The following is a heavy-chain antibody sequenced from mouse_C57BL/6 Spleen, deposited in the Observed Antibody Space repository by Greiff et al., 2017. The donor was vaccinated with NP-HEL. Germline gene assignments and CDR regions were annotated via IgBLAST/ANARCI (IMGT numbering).Heavy chain of an antibody. V-gene: IGHV5-17*01. D-gene: IGHD2-2*01. CDR3: ARGGYLYYYAMDY. CDR2: ISSGSSTT. Sequence: EVKVVESGGGLVKPGGSLKLSCAASGFTFSDYGMHWVRQAPEKGLEWVAYISSGSSTTYYADTVKGRFTISRDNAKNTLFLQMTSLRSEDTAMYYCARGGYLYYYAMDYWGQGTSVTVSS. CDR1: GFTFSDYG. J-gene: IGHJ4*01.